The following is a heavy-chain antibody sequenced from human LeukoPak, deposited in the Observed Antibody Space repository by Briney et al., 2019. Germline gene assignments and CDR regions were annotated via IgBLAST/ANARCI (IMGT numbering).Heavy chain of an antibody. J-gene: IGHJ4*02. CDR1: GFTFGSYN. CDR2: ISSSSDYI. CDR3: ATTPGDYDGSGYWGDYFAY. V-gene: IGHV3-21*01. D-gene: IGHD3-22*01. Sequence: GGSLILSCAASGFTFGSYNINRGRQAPGKGLEWGSSISSSSDYIYYADSGKGRFTIARDNAKTSLYLQMHRLRAEATAVYYCATTPGDYDGSGYWGDYFAYWGQGTLVTVSS.